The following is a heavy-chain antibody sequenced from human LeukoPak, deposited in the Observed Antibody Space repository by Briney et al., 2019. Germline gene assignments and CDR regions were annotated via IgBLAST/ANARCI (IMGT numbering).Heavy chain of an antibody. CDR1: GYSISSGHY. Sequence: SEPLSLTCAVSGYSISSGHYWVWIRQPPGKGLEYIGNIYHRGSSHYNPSLKSRVTKSVDTSNNQFSLKLSSVTAADTAVYYCARAKNPYYYYYYMDFWGRGTTVTVSS. J-gene: IGHJ6*03. CDR2: IYHRGSS. CDR3: ARAKNPYYYYYYMDF. V-gene: IGHV4-38-2*01.